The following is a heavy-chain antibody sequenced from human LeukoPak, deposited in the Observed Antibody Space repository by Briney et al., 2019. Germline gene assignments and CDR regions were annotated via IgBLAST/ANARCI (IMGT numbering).Heavy chain of an antibody. J-gene: IGHJ6*03. CDR2: IYTSAST. CDR1: GGSISSGSYY. CDR3: AGATTPYSSSWYAYYYMDV. D-gene: IGHD6-13*01. Sequence: SETLSLTCTVSGGSISSGSYYWSWLRQPAGKGLEWIVLIYTSASTNYNPSLKSRVTISVDTSKNQFSLKLSSVTAADTAVYYCAGATTPYSSSWYAYYYMDVWGKGTTVTVSS. V-gene: IGHV4-61*02.